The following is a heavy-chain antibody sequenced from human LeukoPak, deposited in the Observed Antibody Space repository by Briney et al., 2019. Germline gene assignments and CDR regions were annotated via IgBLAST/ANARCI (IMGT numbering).Heavy chain of an antibody. CDR2: IIPIFGTA. D-gene: IGHD6-19*01. CDR3: ARYSSGYSYCYFDL. Sequence: GSSVKVSCTASGGTFSSYAISWVRQAPGQGLEWMGRIIPIFGTANYAQKFQGRVTITADKSTSTDYMELSSLRSEDTAVYYCARYSSGYSYCYFDLWGPGALFTVSS. V-gene: IGHV1-69*06. J-gene: IGHJ2*01. CDR1: GGTFSSYA.